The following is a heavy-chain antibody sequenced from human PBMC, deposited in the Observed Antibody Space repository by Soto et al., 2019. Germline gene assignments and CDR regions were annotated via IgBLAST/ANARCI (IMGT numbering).Heavy chain of an antibody. CDR1: GGSISSSSYY. Sequence: PSETLSLTCTVSGGSISSSSYYWGWIRQPPGKGLEWIGSIYYSGSTYYNPSLKSRVTISVDTSRDQFSLKLSSVTAADTAVYCCARHSYYYGSTYGCWLDPWGQGTLVTVSS. CDR2: IYYSGST. V-gene: IGHV4-39*01. CDR3: ARHSYYYGSTYGCWLDP. D-gene: IGHD3-10*01. J-gene: IGHJ5*02.